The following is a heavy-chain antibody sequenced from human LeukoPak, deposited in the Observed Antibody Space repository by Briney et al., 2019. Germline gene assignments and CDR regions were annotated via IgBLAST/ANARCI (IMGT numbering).Heavy chain of an antibody. CDR2: TRNKANSYIT. V-gene: IGHV3-72*01. CDR1: GFTFSDHY. D-gene: IGHD6-19*01. CDR3: ARVSLYSSGRFDY. J-gene: IGHJ4*02. Sequence: GGSLRLSCAASGFTFSDHYMDWVRQAPGKGLEWVGRTRNKANSYITEYAASVEGRFTISRDNSKNSLYLQMNSLRTEDTAVYYCARVSLYSSGRFDYWGQGTLVTVSS.